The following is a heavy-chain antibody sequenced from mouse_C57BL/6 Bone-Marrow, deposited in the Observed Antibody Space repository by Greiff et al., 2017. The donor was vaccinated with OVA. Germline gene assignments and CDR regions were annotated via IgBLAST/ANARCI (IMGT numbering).Heavy chain of an antibody. J-gene: IGHJ2*01. D-gene: IGHD1-1*01. CDR3: AREGVFITTVVASDY. CDR1: GYTFTSYW. Sequence: QVQLQQPGAELVRPGTSVKLSCKASGYTFTSYWMPWVKQRPGQGLEWIGVIDPSDSYTNYNQKFKGKATLTVDTSSSTAYMQLSSLTSEDSAVYYCAREGVFITTVVASDYWGQGTTLTVSS. V-gene: IGHV1-59*01. CDR2: IDPSDSYT.